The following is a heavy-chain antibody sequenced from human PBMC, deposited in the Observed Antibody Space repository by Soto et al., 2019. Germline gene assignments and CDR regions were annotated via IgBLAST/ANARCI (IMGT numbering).Heavy chain of an antibody. CDR2: MNPTSGNT. CDR1: GYTFTSFD. CDR3: ARDPVILGTTRRFDY. D-gene: IGHD1-1*01. V-gene: IGHV1-8*01. Sequence: ASVKVSCKASGYTFTSFDINWVRQATGQGLEWVGWMNPTSGNTGYAQKFQGRVTMTRNTSISTAYLELSSLRSEDTAVYFCARDPVILGTTRRFDYWGQGTLVTVSS. J-gene: IGHJ4*01.